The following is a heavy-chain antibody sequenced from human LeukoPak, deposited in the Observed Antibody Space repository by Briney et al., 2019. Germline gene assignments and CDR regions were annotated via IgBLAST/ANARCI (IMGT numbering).Heavy chain of an antibody. CDR3: ITGDYDFWSGFYSPNHYFDY. J-gene: IGHJ4*02. CDR1: GFTFTSAW. Sequence: GGSLRLSCAASGFTFTSAWMTWARHAPRKRLEWLGRIKGETAAGAPDYVASVKGRFTISRDDSKNTLFLQMNSLKTEDTAVYYCITGDYDFWSGFYSPNHYFDYWGQGTLVTVSS. D-gene: IGHD3-3*01. CDR2: IKGETAAGAP. V-gene: IGHV3-15*01.